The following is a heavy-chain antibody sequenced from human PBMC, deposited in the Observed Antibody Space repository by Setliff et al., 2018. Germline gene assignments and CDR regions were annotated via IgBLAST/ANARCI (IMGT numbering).Heavy chain of an antibody. J-gene: IGHJ5*02. CDR2: INYSGST. Sequence: SETLSLTCTVSGGSISSSSYYWGWNRQPPGKGLEWIGSINYSGSTYYNPSLKSRVTISVDTSKNQFSLKLSSVTAADTAVYYCARIHLLLWFGELLSGWFDPWGQGTLVTVSS. D-gene: IGHD3-10*01. CDR1: GGSISSSSYY. V-gene: IGHV4-39*07. CDR3: ARIHLLLWFGELLSGWFDP.